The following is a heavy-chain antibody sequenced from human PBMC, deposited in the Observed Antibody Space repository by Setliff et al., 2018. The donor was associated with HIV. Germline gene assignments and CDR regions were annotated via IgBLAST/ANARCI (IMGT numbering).Heavy chain of an antibody. Sequence: PSETLSLTCTISGGFISNHYWNWIRQPPGKGLEWIGSTHYSGSSYYSPSLKSRVTISLDTSKNQFSLKLSSMTAADTAVYYCARDVGLCGVDCWPYFHFDLWGRGNLVTVSS. D-gene: IGHD2-21*02. CDR2: THYSGSS. CDR1: GGFISNHY. V-gene: IGHV4-59*11. J-gene: IGHJ2*01. CDR3: ARDVGLCGVDCWPYFHFDL.